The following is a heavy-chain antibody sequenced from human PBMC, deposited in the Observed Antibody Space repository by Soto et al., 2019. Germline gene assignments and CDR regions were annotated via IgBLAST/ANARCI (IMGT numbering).Heavy chain of an antibody. CDR1: GGSISSDANF. CDR2: ISYTGRT. Sequence: TSETLSLTCTVSGGSISSDANFWGWIRQLPGRGREWIGYISYTGRTYYTPSLNSRLTISLDTSKNLFSLRLSAVTAAYTAVYFCASGSFSSSSSWFDPWGQGTLVTVSS. D-gene: IGHD6-6*01. V-gene: IGHV4-31*03. CDR3: ASGSFSSSSSWFDP. J-gene: IGHJ5*02.